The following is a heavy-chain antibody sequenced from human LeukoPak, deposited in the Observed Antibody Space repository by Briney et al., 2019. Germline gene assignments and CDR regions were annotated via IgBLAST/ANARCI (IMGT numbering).Heavy chain of an antibody. V-gene: IGHV3-15*01. CDR2: IRSNRDGGTT. Sequence: GGTLRLSCAASGVTLSNVWMSWVRQAPGKGLEWIGRIRSNRDGGTTDYAEPVKGRFTASRDESENTMFLQMNSLKTADTAVYYCTTCADFWTPYSFDYWGHGNLVTVSS. J-gene: IGHJ4*01. D-gene: IGHD3/OR15-3a*01. CDR3: TTCADFWTPYSFDY. CDR1: GVTLSNVW.